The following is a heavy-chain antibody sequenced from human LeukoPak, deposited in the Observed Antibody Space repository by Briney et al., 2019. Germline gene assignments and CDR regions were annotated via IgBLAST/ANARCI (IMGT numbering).Heavy chain of an antibody. D-gene: IGHD3-10*01. J-gene: IGHJ4*02. V-gene: IGHV3-9*01. CDR1: GFTFDDYA. CDR3: AKAGRDQRFGDWAFDY. CDR2: ISWNSGSI. Sequence: PGRSLRLSCAASGFTFDDYAMHWVRQAPGKGLEWVSGISWNSGSIGYADSVKGRFTISRDNAKNSLYLQMNSLRAEDTALYYCAKAGRDQRFGDWAFDYWGQGTLVTVSS.